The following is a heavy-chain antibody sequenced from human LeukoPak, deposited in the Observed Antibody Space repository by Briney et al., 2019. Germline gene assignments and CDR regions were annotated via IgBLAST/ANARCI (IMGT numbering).Heavy chain of an antibody. D-gene: IGHD3-10*01. CDR1: GFTFSSYA. V-gene: IGHV3-23*01. J-gene: IGHJ2*01. Sequence: PGGSLRLSCAAPGFTFSSYAMSWVRQAPGKGLEWVSAISGSGGSTYYADSVKGRFTISRDNSKNTLYLQMNSLRAEDTAVYYCASTSITMVRGVAHAKNWYFDLWGRGTLVTVSS. CDR2: ISGSGGST. CDR3: ASTSITMVRGVAHAKNWYFDL.